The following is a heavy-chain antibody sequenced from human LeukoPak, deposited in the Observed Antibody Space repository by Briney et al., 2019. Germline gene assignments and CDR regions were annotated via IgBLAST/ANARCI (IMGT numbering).Heavy chain of an antibody. D-gene: IGHD5-12*01. Sequence: SQTLSLTCAISGDSVSRNTAGWNWIRQSPSRGLEWLGRTYYRSKWYNDFAPSVRNRITINPDTSKNQFSLQLNSVTPEDTAVYYCARGGLISLANTRLGAFDIWGQGTMVSVSS. CDR3: ARGGLISLANTRLGAFDI. J-gene: IGHJ3*02. CDR1: GDSVSRNTAG. V-gene: IGHV6-1*01. CDR2: TYYRSKWYN.